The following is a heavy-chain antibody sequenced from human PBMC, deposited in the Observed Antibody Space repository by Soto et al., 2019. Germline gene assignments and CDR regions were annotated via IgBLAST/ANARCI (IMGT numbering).Heavy chain of an antibody. J-gene: IGHJ6*02. Sequence: QVPLVESGGGLVKPGGSLRLSCAASGFTFSDYYMSWIRQAPGKGLEWVSYISSSGSTIYYADSVKGRFTISRDNAKNSLYLQMHSLRAEDTAVYYCARDVPDSTPPYYYYGMDVWGQGTTVTVSS. V-gene: IGHV3-11*01. D-gene: IGHD2-2*01. CDR3: ARDVPDSTPPYYYYGMDV. CDR2: ISSSGSTI. CDR1: GFTFSDYY.